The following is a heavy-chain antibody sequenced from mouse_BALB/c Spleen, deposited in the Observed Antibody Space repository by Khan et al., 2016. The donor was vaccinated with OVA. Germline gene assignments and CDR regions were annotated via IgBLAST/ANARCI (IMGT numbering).Heavy chain of an antibody. CDR1: GYSITRDYA. D-gene: IGHD2-3*01. J-gene: IGHJ4*01. CDR2: ISSSDST. CDR3: ARDGSRYNYAIDY. Sequence: EVQLQESGPGLVKPSQSLSLTCTVTGYSITRDYAWNLIRQFPGNKLEWMGYISSSDSTNYNPALKSRISITRDTSKNQFFLQLNSVTTEDTATYYCARDGSRYNYAIDYWGQGTSVTVSS. V-gene: IGHV3-2*02.